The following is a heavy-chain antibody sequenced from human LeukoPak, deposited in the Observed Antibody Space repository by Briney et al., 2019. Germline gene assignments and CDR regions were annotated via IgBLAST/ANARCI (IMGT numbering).Heavy chain of an antibody. CDR3: ARGYCSSTSCSRANYGMDV. CDR2: IIPIFGTA. V-gene: IGHV1-69*13. Sequence: SVKVSCKASGGTFSSYAISWVRRAPGQGLEWMEGIIPIFGTANYAQKFQGRVTITADESTSTAYMELSSLRSEDTAVYYCARGYCSSTSCSRANYGMDVWGKGTTVTVSS. J-gene: IGHJ6*04. CDR1: GGTFSSYA. D-gene: IGHD2-2*01.